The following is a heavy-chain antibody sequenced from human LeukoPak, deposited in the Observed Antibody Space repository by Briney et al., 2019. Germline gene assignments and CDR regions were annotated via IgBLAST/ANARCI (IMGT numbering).Heavy chain of an antibody. CDR1: GFTFSSYE. V-gene: IGHV3-30*02. D-gene: IGHD3-10*01. Sequence: GGSLRLSCAASGFTFSSYEMNWVRQAPGKGLEWVAFIRYDGSNKYYADSVKGRFTISRDNSKNTLYLQMNSLRAEDTAVYYCAKTSGSGSYFGFDYWGQGTLVTVSS. CDR3: AKTSGSGSYFGFDY. CDR2: IRYDGSNK. J-gene: IGHJ4*02.